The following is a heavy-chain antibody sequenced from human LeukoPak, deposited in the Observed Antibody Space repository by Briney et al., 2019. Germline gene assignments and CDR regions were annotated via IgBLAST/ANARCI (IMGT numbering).Heavy chain of an antibody. V-gene: IGHV3-7*01. CDR1: GFTFGSYW. CDR2: IKQDGGEK. Sequence: GGSLRLSSAASGFTFGSYWMSWVRQAPGKGLEWVAHIKQDGGEKHYVDSVKGRFTISRDNAKNSLYLQMNSLRAEDTAVYYCARVYCSSTSCYRYYYGMDVWGQGTTVTVSS. D-gene: IGHD2-2*02. CDR3: ARVYCSSTSCYRYYYGMDV. J-gene: IGHJ6*02.